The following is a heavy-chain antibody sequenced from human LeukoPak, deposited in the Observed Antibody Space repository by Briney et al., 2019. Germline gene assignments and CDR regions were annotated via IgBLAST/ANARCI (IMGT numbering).Heavy chain of an antibody. CDR2: IYYSGST. J-gene: IGHJ4*02. V-gene: IGHV4-59*08. CDR1: GDSISSYS. D-gene: IGHD2-15*01. Sequence: SETLSLTCTVSGDSISSYSWSWIRQPPGKGLEWIGYIYYSGSTNYNPSPKSRVTISVDTSKNQFSLKLSSVTTADTAVYYCARRYCSGGSCYPDYWGQGTLVTASS. CDR3: ARRYCSGGSCYPDY.